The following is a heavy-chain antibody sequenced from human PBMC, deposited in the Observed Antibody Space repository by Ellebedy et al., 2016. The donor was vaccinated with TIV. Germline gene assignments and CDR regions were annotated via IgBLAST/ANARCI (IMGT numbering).Heavy chain of an antibody. CDR1: GGTFSSYA. CDR2: IIPIFGTA. Sequence: SVKVSXXASGGTFSSYAISWVRQAPGQGLEWMGGIIPIFGTANYAQKFQGRVTITADESTSTAYMELSSLRSEDTAVYYCARERIAARPGDWAPLDYWGQGTLVTVSS. D-gene: IGHD6-6*01. V-gene: IGHV1-69*13. J-gene: IGHJ4*02. CDR3: ARERIAARPGDWAPLDY.